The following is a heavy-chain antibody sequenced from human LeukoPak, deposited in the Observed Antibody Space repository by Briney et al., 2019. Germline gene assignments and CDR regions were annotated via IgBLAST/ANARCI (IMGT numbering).Heavy chain of an antibody. J-gene: IGHJ4*02. CDR1: GYTFTGYY. D-gene: IGHD6-13*01. Sequence: ASVKVSCKASGYTFTGYYMHWVRQAPGQGLEWMGWINPNSGGTNYAQKFQGRVTMTRDTSISTAYMELSRLRSDDTAVYYCARERVIAAAERAFDYWGQGTLVTVSS. CDR3: ARERVIAAAERAFDY. CDR2: INPNSGGT. V-gene: IGHV1-2*02.